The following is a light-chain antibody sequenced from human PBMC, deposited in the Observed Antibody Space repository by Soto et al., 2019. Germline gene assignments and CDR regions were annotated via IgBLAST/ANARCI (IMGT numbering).Light chain of an antibody. CDR1: QTISNY. CDR2: SAS. CDR3: QQSYRPPIT. J-gene: IGKJ5*01. Sequence: DIQMTQSPSSLSASVGDRVTITCRASQTISNYLNWYQQTPGKAPKLLIYSASTLQSRVPSRFSGSGSRTDFTLTISSLQPEDFATYYCQQSYRPPITFGQGTRLEVK. V-gene: IGKV1-39*01.